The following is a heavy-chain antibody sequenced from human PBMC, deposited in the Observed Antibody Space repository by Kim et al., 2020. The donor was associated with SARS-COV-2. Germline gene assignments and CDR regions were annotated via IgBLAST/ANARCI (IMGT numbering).Heavy chain of an antibody. J-gene: IGHJ5*01. D-gene: IGHD1-26*01. CDR2: IKHDGSGK. CDR1: GFTFTSYW. CDR3: VRDFDEYDGRNSWEWFDS. V-gene: IGHV3-7*05. Sequence: GGSLRLSCAASGFTFTSYWMSWVRQAPGKGLEWVANIKHDGSGKYYADSVQGRFIISRDDAINSVYLQMTSLRAEDTALYFCVRDFDEYDGRNSWEWFDSWGQGTLVTVSS.